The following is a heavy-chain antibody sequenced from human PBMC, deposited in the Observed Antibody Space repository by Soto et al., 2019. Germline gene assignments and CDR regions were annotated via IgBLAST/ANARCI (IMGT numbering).Heavy chain of an antibody. CDR2: ISTYNGNT. V-gene: IGHV1-18*04. J-gene: IGHJ4*02. D-gene: IGHD2-15*01. CDR1: GYTFTTYG. Sequence: QVHLVQSGAEVKKPGASVKVSCKASGYTFTTYGITWVRQAPGQGLEWMGWISTYNGNTNYEQKLQGRVTMTTDTLSSTAYMELRGLRSDDTAVYYGARRGAYCSGGTCYHFDYWGQGTLVTVSS. CDR3: ARRGAYCSGGTCYHFDY.